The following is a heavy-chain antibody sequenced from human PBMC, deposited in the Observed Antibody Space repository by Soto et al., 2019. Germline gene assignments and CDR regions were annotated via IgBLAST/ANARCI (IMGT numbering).Heavy chain of an antibody. D-gene: IGHD2-21*01. J-gene: IGHJ4*02. CDR2: ITAYNANR. V-gene: IGHV1-18*01. CDR3: ARIRRVGYSAGPGCSEGSNFDY. Sequence: QVQLVQSGAEVKKPGASVKVSCTASGYSFITYGISWVRQSPGQGLEWMGWITAYNANRQYAQAFQGRVTRTTDTATTTDVMELRSLRSADTAVYYGARIRRVGYSAGPGCSEGSNFDYWGQGALVTVSS. CDR1: GYSFITYG.